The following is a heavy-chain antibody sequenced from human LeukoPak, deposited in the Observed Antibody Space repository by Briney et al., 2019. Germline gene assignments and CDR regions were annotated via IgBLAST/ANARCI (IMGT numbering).Heavy chain of an antibody. Sequence: SETLSLTCTVSGGSISSYYWSWIRQPPGRGLEWIGYIYYSGSTNYNPSLKSRVTISVDTSKNQFSLSLGSVTAADTAVYYCARETDFWRTLDYWGQGTLVTVSS. CDR2: IYYSGST. D-gene: IGHD3-3*01. V-gene: IGHV4-59*01. CDR3: ARETDFWRTLDY. CDR1: GGSISSYY. J-gene: IGHJ4*02.